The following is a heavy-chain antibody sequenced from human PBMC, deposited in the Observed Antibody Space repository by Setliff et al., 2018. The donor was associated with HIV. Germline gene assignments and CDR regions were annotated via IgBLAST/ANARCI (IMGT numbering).Heavy chain of an antibody. J-gene: IGHJ4*02. CDR1: GFTFSGYS. Sequence: PGGSLRLSCAASGFTFSGYSMNWVRQAPWKGLEWVSTIRHSNPYEYYADSVKGRFTISRDNAKKSLYLQMNSLSAEDTAVYYCARGGDSSASDHWGQGTLVTVSS. CDR3: ARGGDSSASDH. D-gene: IGHD6-19*01. V-gene: IGHV3-21*01. CDR2: IRHSNPYE.